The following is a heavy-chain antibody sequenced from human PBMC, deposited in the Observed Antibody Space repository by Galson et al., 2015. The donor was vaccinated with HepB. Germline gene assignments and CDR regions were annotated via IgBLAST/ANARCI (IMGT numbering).Heavy chain of an antibody. Sequence: LRLSYAASGFIFSSNAMTWVRQAPGKGLEWVSTVSGNGGSTYYAESVKGRFTISRDNSKNTLYLRMSSLGAEDTAVYYCARDQGARAVEDAFDIWGQGTMVTVFS. CDR3: ARDQGARAVEDAFDI. V-gene: IGHV3-23*01. CDR1: GFIFSSNA. CDR2: VSGNGGST. J-gene: IGHJ3*02. D-gene: IGHD4-23*01.